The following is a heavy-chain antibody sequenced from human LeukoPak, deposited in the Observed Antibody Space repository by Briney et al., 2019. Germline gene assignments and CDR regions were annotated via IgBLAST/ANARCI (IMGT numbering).Heavy chain of an antibody. Sequence: GASVKVSCETSGYTFTAYNIHWVRQAPGQGLEWMGWITPSSGATNYAQQLQGRITMTRDTSISTAYMELNNLISDDTAVYYCARGMGSGTYRRFDFWGQGTLVTVSS. V-gene: IGHV1-2*02. CDR3: ARGMGSGTYRRFDF. CDR2: ITPSSGAT. D-gene: IGHD3-16*01. J-gene: IGHJ4*02. CDR1: GYTFTAYN.